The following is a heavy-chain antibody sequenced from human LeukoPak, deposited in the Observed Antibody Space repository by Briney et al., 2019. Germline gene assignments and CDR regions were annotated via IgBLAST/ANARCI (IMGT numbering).Heavy chain of an antibody. CDR1: GYTFTGYY. Sequence: GASVKVSCKASGYTFTGYYMHWVRQAPGQGLEWMGWINPNSGGTNYAQKFQGRVTMTRDTSISTAYMELSRLRSDDTAVYYCASVSSGYYYTNAFDIWGQGTMVTVSS. CDR2: INPNSGGT. J-gene: IGHJ3*02. CDR3: ASVSSGYYYTNAFDI. V-gene: IGHV1-2*02. D-gene: IGHD3-22*01.